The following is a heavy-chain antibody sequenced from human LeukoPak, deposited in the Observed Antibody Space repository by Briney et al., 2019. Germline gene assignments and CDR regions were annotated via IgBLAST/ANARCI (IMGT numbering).Heavy chain of an antibody. D-gene: IGHD6-6*01. CDR1: GGSFSGYY. Sequence: PSETLSLTCAVYGGSFSGYYWSWIRQPPGKGLEWIGEINHSGSTNYNPSLKSRVTISVDTSKNQFSLKLSSVTAADTAVYYCARGSIAAEFDYWGQGTLVTVSS. V-gene: IGHV4-34*01. CDR3: ARGSIAAEFDY. CDR2: INHSGST. J-gene: IGHJ4*02.